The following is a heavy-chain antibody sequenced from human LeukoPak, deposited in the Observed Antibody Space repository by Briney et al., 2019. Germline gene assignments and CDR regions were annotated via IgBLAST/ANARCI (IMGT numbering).Heavy chain of an antibody. J-gene: IGHJ4*02. D-gene: IGHD4-17*01. CDR2: INPSSGGT. CDR1: GYTFTGYY. V-gene: IGHV1-2*02. Sequence: ASVKVSCKASGYTFTGYYMHWVRQAPGQGLEWMGWINPSSGGTNYAQKFQGRVTLTRDTSISTAYMELSRLRSDDTAVYYCARDWYYGDGCFDYWGQGTLVTVSS. CDR3: ARDWYYGDGCFDY.